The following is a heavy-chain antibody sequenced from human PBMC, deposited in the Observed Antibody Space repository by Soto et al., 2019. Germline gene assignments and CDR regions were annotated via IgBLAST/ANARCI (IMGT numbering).Heavy chain of an antibody. V-gene: IGHV1-18*01. D-gene: IGHD1-1*01. CDR3: ARGARTNYWNYYYYMDV. J-gene: IGHJ6*03. CDR1: GYTFTSCG. CDR2: ISAYNGNT. Sequence: ASVKVSCKASGYTFTSCGISWVRQAPGQGLEWMGWISAYNGNTNYAQKLQGRVTMTTDTSTSTAYMELRSLRSDDTAVYYCARGARTNYWNYYYYMDVWGKGTTVTVSS.